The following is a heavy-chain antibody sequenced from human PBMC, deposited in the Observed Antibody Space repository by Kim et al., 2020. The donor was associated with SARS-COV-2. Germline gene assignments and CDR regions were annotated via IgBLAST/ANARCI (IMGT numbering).Heavy chain of an antibody. D-gene: IGHD3-16*02. V-gene: IGHV3-33*02. Sequence: YDGESAKGRFTISRDTSSNMVFLQMNDLRGDDTAMYFCARDHGFKELSFDFWGQGTLITVSS. CDR3: ARDHGFKELSFDF. J-gene: IGHJ4*02.